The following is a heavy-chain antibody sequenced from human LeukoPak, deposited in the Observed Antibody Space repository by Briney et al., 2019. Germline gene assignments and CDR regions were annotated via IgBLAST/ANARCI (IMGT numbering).Heavy chain of an antibody. CDR2: ISSSSSYI. Sequence: PGGSLRLSCAASGFTLSSYSMNWVRQAPGKGLEWVSSISSSSSYIYYAASVKGRFTISRDNAKNALYLQMNSLRAEDTAVYYCARIHSSSLWGRPGYFDYWGQGTLVTVSS. CDR3: ARIHSSSLWGRPGYFDY. D-gene: IGHD6-13*01. CDR1: GFTLSSYS. V-gene: IGHV3-21*01. J-gene: IGHJ4*02.